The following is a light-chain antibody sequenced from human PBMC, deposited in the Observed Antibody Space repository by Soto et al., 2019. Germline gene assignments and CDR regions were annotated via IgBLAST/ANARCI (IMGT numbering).Light chain of an antibody. CDR1: QTVSSTY. V-gene: IGKV3-20*01. CDR2: AAS. CDR3: QQYCTSPPRYT. J-gene: IGKJ2*01. Sequence: ESVLTQSPGPLSLSPGERATLSCRSSQTVSSTYLAWYQQKPGQAPRLLIYAASSRATGIPDRFSGSGSATDFTLIISRLEPEDFAVYYCQQYCTSPPRYTFGQGTKLEIK.